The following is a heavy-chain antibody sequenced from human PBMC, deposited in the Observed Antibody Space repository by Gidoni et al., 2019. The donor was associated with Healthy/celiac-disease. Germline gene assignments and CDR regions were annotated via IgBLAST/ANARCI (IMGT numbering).Heavy chain of an antibody. V-gene: IGHV1-69*01. Sequence: QVQLVQSGAEVKKPGSSVKVSCKASGGTFSSYAISWVRQAPGQGLEWMGGIIPIFGTANYAQKFQGRVTITADESTSTAYMELSSLRSEDTAVYYCARRGSGYSYGQHYYYYGMDVWGQGTTVTVSS. J-gene: IGHJ6*02. CDR1: GGTFSSYA. CDR2: IIPIFGTA. CDR3: ARRGSGYSYGQHYYYYGMDV. D-gene: IGHD5-18*01.